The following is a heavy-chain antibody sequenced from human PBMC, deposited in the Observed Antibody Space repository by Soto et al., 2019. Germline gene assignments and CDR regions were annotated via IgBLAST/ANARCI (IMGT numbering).Heavy chain of an antibody. J-gene: IGHJ4*02. CDR1: GFTFSSYA. D-gene: IGHD4-4*01. V-gene: IGHV3-23*01. CDR2: ISGSGGST. Sequence: EVQLLDSGGGLVQPGGSLRLSCAASGFTFSSYAMSWVRQAPGKGLEWVSAISGSGGSTYYADSVKGRFTISRDNSKDTLYLQMTSLRAEDTALYYCAKDRKQKTTVTYFDYWGQGTLVTVSS. CDR3: AKDRKQKTTVTYFDY.